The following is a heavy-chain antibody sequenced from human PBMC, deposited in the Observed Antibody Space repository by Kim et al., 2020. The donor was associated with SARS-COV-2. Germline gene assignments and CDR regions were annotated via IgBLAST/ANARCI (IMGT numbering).Heavy chain of an antibody. CDR1: ALSLSNYW. CDR3: ATAHDSSGWYPLHSNYY. V-gene: IGHV3-74*01. D-gene: IGHD6-13*01. J-gene: IGHJ6*01. CDR2: TNNDGTKI. Sequence: GGSLRLSCTASALSLSNYWMHWVRQGPGKGLLWVARTNNDGTKIDYADAVKGRFTISRDNAKNTLYLQMNSLGAEDTAIYYCATAHDSSGWYPLHSNYY.